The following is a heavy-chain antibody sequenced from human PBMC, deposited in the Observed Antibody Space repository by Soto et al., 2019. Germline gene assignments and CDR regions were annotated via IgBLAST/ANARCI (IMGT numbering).Heavy chain of an antibody. J-gene: IGHJ4*02. Sequence: GGSLRLSCAASGFTFSNAWMSWVRQAPGKGLEWVGRIKSKTDGGTTDYAAPVKGRFTISRDDSKNTLYLQMNSLKTEDTAVYYCTAYPRLYYYDSSGLPFDYWGQGTLVTVSS. CDR2: IKSKTDGGTT. CDR1: GFTFSNAW. CDR3: TAYPRLYYYDSSGLPFDY. V-gene: IGHV3-15*01. D-gene: IGHD3-22*01.